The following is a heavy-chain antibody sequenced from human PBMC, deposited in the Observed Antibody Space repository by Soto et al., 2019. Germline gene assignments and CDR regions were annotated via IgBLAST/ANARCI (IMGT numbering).Heavy chain of an antibody. CDR2: ISYDGSNK. J-gene: IGHJ6*02. D-gene: IGHD5-18*01. Sequence: QVQLVESGGGVVQPGRSLRLSCAASGFTFSSYGMHWVRQAPGKGLEWVAVISYDGSNKYYADSVKGRFTISRDNSKNTLYLQMNSLRAEDTAVYYCAKGSEYSYGLYGMDVWGQWTTVTVSS. V-gene: IGHV3-30*18. CDR3: AKGSEYSYGLYGMDV. CDR1: GFTFSSYG.